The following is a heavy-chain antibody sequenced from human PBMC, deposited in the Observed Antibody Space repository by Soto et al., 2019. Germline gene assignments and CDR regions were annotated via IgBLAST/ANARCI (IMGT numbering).Heavy chain of an antibody. J-gene: IGHJ5*02. CDR2: IYYSGST. V-gene: IGHV4-31*03. Sequence: SETLSLTCTVSGGSISSGGYYGSWIRQHPGKGLEWIGYIYYSGSTYYNPSLKSRVTISVDTSKNQFSLKLSSVTAADTAVYYCARALGIAAAGSFWFDPWGQGTLVTVSS. CDR1: GGSISSGGYY. D-gene: IGHD6-13*01. CDR3: ARALGIAAAGSFWFDP.